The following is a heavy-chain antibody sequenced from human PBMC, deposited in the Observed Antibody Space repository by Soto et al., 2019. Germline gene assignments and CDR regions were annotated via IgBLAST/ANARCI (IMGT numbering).Heavy chain of an antibody. D-gene: IGHD3-3*01. CDR3: ARVRGRYYDFWSGYHPGPNWFDP. CDR1: GGSFSGYY. Sequence: QVQLQQWGAGLLKPSETLSLTCAVYGGSFSGYYWSWIRQPPGKGLEWIGEINPSGSTNYNPSLKSRVTISVDTSKNQFSLKLSSVTAADTAVYYCARVRGRYYDFWSGYHPGPNWFDPWGQGTLVTVSS. J-gene: IGHJ5*02. V-gene: IGHV4-34*01. CDR2: INPSGST.